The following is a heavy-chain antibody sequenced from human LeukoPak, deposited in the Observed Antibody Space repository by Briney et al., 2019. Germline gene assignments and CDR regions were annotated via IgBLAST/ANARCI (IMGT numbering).Heavy chain of an antibody. V-gene: IGHV4-34*01. CDR1: GGSFSDYY. CDR2: INYSGST. D-gene: IGHD3-22*01. Sequence: SETLSLTCAVYGGSFSDYYWSWIRQPPGKGLEWIGEINYSGSTNYNPSLKSRVTISVDTSKNQFSLKLNSVTAADTAVYYCARSNIDVYYYDSRANKDAFDMWGQGTMVTVSS. J-gene: IGHJ3*02. CDR3: ARSNIDVYYYDSRANKDAFDM.